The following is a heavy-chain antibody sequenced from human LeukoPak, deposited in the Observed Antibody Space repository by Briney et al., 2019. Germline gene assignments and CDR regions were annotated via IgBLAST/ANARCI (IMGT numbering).Heavy chain of an antibody. J-gene: IGHJ5*02. CDR2: ISSNGGST. D-gene: IGHD6-13*01. CDR1: GFTFSSYA. Sequence: SGGSLRLSCSASGFTFSSYAMHWVRQAPRKGLEYVSAISSNGGSTYYADSVKGRFTISRDNSKNTLYLQMSSLRAEDTAVYYCVKAVGAAAGTFWFVPWGQGTLVTVSS. CDR3: VKAVGAAAGTFWFVP. V-gene: IGHV3-64D*06.